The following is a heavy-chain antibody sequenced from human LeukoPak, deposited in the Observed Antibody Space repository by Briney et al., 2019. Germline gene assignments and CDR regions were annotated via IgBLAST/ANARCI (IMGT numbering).Heavy chain of an antibody. D-gene: IGHD3-22*01. CDR3: AREPYYYDSSGYYSPLDY. CDR2: IYHSGST. Sequence: KTSGTLSLTCTVSGYSISSGYYWGWIRQPPGKGLEWIGSIYHSGSTYYNPSLKSRVTISVDTSKNQFSLKLSSVTAADTAVYYCAREPYYYDSSGYYSPLDYWGQGTLVTVSS. CDR1: GYSISSGYY. V-gene: IGHV4-38-2*02. J-gene: IGHJ4*02.